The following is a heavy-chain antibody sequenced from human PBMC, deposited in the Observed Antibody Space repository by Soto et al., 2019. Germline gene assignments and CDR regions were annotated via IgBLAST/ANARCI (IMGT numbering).Heavy chain of an antibody. CDR2: FNPSGGST. Sequence: ASVKVSCKASGYTFSDYRMHWVRQAPGQGLEWMGMFNPSGGSTTYAQKFQGRVTMTRDTSTSTFYMDLSLTSEDTAVYYCARDGPHRWADYWGQGTLVTVSS. CDR1: GYTFSDYR. V-gene: IGHV1-46*01. CDR3: ARDGPHRWADY. J-gene: IGHJ4*02.